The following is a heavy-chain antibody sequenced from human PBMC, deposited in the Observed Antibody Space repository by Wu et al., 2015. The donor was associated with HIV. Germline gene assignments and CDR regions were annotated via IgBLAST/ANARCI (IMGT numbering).Heavy chain of an antibody. V-gene: IGHV1-69*12. Sequence: QVQLVQSGAEVKKPGSSVKVSCKASGGTFSSYAISWVRQAPGQGLEWMGGIIPIFGTANYAQKFQGRVTITADESTSTAYMELSSLRSEDTAVYYCARDHEAVAGHYYYYYGMDVWGQGTTVTVSS. CDR3: ARDHEAVAGHYYYYYGMDV. CDR1: GGTFSSYA. J-gene: IGHJ6*02. D-gene: IGHD6-19*01. CDR2: IIPIFGTA.